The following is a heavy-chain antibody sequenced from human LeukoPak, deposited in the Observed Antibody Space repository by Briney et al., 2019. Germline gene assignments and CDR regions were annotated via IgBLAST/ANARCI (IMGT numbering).Heavy chain of an antibody. J-gene: IGHJ4*02. CDR1: GYTFTGYY. Sequence: GASVKVSCKASGYTFTGYYMHWVRQAPGQGLEWMGWINPNSGGTNYAQKFQGRVTMTRDTSISTAYMELSRLRSDDTAVYYCARDRCTNGVCSIFDYWGQGTLVTVSS. CDR2: INPNSGGT. D-gene: IGHD2-8*01. V-gene: IGHV1-2*02. CDR3: ARDRCTNGVCSIFDY.